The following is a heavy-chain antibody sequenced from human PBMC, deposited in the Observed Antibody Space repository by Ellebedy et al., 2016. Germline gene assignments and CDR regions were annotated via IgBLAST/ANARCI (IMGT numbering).Heavy chain of an antibody. Sequence: SETLSLXCTVSGGSISSSSYYWGWIRQPPGKGLEWIGTIYYSGTTYYNPSLKSRVTISVDTSKNQFSLKLSSVTAADTAVYYCARDYDDSSGYSLGYWGQGTLVTVSS. CDR2: IYYSGTT. CDR1: GGSISSSSYY. J-gene: IGHJ4*02. V-gene: IGHV4-39*07. CDR3: ARDYDDSSGYSLGY. D-gene: IGHD3-22*01.